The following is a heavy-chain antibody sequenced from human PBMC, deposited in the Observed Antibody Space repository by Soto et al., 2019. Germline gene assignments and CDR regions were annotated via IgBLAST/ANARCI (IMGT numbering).Heavy chain of an antibody. CDR2: ISGSGGST. J-gene: IGHJ4*01. Sequence: GGSLRLSCAASGFTFSSYAMSWVRQAPGKGLEWVSAISGSGGSTYYADSVKGRFTISRDNSKNTLYLQMNSLRAEDTAVYSFAKDGIAAAGNDYWGPGTLVTVSS. V-gene: IGHV3-23*01. CDR1: GFTFSSYA. D-gene: IGHD6-13*01. CDR3: AKDGIAAAGNDY.